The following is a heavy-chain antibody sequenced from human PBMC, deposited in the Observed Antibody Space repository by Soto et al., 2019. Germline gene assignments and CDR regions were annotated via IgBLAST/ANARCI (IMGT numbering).Heavy chain of an antibody. J-gene: IGHJ4*02. CDR2: ISGSGGST. CDR1: GFTFSSYA. D-gene: IGHD5-18*01. CDR3: ARVGEQLWSPYFDY. Sequence: GGSLRLSCAASGFTFSSYAMSWVRQAPGKGLEWVSAISGSGGSTYYADSVKGRFTISRDNSKNTLYLQMNSLRAEDTAVYYCARVGEQLWSPYFDYWGQGTLVTVSS. V-gene: IGHV3-23*01.